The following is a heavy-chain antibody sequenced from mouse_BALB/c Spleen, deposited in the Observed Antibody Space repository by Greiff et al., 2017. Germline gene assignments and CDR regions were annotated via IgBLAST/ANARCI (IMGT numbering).Heavy chain of an antibody. Sequence: EVKLMESGGGLVQPGGSLKLSCAASGFTFSSYTMSWVRQTPEKRLEWVAYISNGGGSTYYPDTVKGRFTISRDNAKNTLYLQMSSLKSEDTAMYYCARQGYYFDYWGQGTTLTVSS. J-gene: IGHJ2*01. CDR3: ARQGYYFDY. V-gene: IGHV5-12-2*01. CDR1: GFTFSSYT. CDR2: ISNGGGST.